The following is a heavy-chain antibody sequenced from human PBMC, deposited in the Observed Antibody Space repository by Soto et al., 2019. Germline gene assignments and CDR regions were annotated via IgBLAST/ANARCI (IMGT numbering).Heavy chain of an antibody. CDR3: ARDYYYGSGSSLFYYYGMDV. Sequence: ASVKVSCKASGYTFTSYYMHWVRQAPGQGLEWMGIINPSGGSTSYAQKFQGRVTMTRDTSTSTVYMELSSLRPEDTAVYYCARDYYYGSGSSLFYYYGMDVWGQGTTVTVSS. J-gene: IGHJ6*02. D-gene: IGHD3-10*01. V-gene: IGHV1-46*01. CDR2: INPSGGST. CDR1: GYTFTSYY.